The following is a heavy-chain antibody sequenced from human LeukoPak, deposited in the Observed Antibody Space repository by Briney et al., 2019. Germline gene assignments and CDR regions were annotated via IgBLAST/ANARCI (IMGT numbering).Heavy chain of an antibody. CDR3: ARVNSYGRDYYYYYMDV. CDR2: MNPNSGNT. J-gene: IGHJ6*03. Sequence: ASVKVSCKASGYTFTSYDINWVRQATGQGLEWMGWMNPNSGNTGYAQKFQGRVTITRNTSINTAYMELSSLRSDDTAVYYCARVNSYGRDYYYYYMDVWGKGTTVTVSS. V-gene: IGHV1-8*03. CDR1: GYTFTSYD. D-gene: IGHD5-18*01.